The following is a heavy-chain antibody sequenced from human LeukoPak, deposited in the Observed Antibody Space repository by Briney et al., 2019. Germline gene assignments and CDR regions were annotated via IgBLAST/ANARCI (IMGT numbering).Heavy chain of an antibody. D-gene: IGHD2-15*01. CDR1: GGSFSGYY. V-gene: IGHV4-34*01. CDR3: ARGPYCSGGSCLAEETMDD. J-gene: IGHJ6*02. Sequence: SETLSLTCAVYGGSFSGYYWSWIRQPPGKGLEWIGEINHSGSTNYNPSLKSRVTISVDTSKNQLSRKLSSVTAGDTAGYYCARGPYCSGGSCLAEETMDDRGQGTTVTVSS. CDR2: INHSGST.